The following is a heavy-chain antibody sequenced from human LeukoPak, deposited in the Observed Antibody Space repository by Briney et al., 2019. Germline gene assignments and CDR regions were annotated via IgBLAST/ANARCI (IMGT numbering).Heavy chain of an antibody. CDR1: GGSFSGYY. Sequence: SETLSLTCAVSGGSFSGYYWSWIRQPPGKGLEWIGEINHSGSTNYNPSLKSRVTISLDTSKNQFSLKLTSVTAADTAVYYCARALSIIWYKNWGDPGGQGTGVSVSS. D-gene: IGHD6-13*01. CDR3: ARALSIIWYKNWGDP. V-gene: IGHV4-34*01. CDR2: INHSGST. J-gene: IGHJ5*02.